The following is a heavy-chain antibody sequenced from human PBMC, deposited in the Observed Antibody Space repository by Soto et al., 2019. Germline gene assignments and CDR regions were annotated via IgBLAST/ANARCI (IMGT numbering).Heavy chain of an antibody. D-gene: IGHD3-22*01. V-gene: IGHV3-21*01. J-gene: IGHJ6*02. Sequence: GGSLKLSCAASGFTFSSYSMNWVRQAPGKGLEWVSSISSSSSYIYYADSVKGRFTISRDNAKNSLYLQIKSLRAEDTAVYYGAIDWFKYYYDSSGYRHYYYGMDVWGQGTTVTVSS. CDR2: ISSSSSYI. CDR3: AIDWFKYYYDSSGYRHYYYGMDV. CDR1: GFTFSSYS.